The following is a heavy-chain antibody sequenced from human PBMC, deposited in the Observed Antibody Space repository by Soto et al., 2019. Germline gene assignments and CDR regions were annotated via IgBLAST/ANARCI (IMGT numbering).Heavy chain of an antibody. V-gene: IGHV4-38-2*01. D-gene: IGHD1-1*01. J-gene: IGHJ4*02. CDR3: ARAVGGGRSEPYYFDY. Sequence: PSETLSLTCAVSGYSISSGYYWGWIRQPPGKGLEWIGSIYHSGSTYYNPSLKSRVTISVDTSKNQFSLKLSSVTAADTAVYYCARAVGGGRSEPYYFDYWGQGTLVTVSS. CDR1: GYSISSGYY. CDR2: IYHSGST.